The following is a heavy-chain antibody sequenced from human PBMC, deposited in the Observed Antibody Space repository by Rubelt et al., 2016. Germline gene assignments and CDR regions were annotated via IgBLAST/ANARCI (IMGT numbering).Heavy chain of an antibody. D-gene: IGHD3-22*01. Sequence: EVQLLESGGGLEQPGGSLRLSCAASGFTFSSYAMSWVRQAPGKGLEWVSSIGYSGGGTYYAASVKGRFTIFRDNSKNPLDLQMNSRRAEDTAVYYCAKDRVGYYYDGGANKGACDYWGQGTLVTVSS. J-gene: IGHJ4*02. CDR3: AKDRVGYYYDGGANKGACDY. V-gene: IGHV3-23*01. CDR2: IGYSGGGT. CDR1: GFTFSSYA.